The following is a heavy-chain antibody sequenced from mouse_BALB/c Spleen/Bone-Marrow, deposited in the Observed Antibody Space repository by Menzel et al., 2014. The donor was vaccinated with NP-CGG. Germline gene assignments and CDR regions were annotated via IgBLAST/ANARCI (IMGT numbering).Heavy chain of an antibody. CDR2: IYPGDGDT. V-gene: IGHV1-82*01. D-gene: IGHD2-4*01. CDR3: ARSGYDYENY. Sequence: VQLQQSGPELAKPGASVKISCKASGYAFSSSWMNWVKQRPGQGLEWIGRIYPGDGDTNYNGKFKGKATLTADKSSSTAYMQLSSLTSVDSAVYFCARSGYDYENYWGQGTTLTVSS. CDR1: GYAFSSSW. J-gene: IGHJ2*01.